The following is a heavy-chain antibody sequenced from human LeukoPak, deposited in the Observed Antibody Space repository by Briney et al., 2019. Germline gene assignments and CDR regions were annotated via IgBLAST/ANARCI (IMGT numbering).Heavy chain of an antibody. Sequence: GGSLRLSCAASGFTVSSNYMSWVRQAPGKGLEWVSVIYSGGSTYYADSVKGRFTISRDNSKNTLYLQMNSLRAEDTAVYYCARGGIAVAGTRNWFDPWGQGTLVTVSS. D-gene: IGHD6-19*01. CDR3: ARGGIAVAGTRNWFDP. CDR1: GFTVSSNY. CDR2: IYSGGST. J-gene: IGHJ5*02. V-gene: IGHV3-66*01.